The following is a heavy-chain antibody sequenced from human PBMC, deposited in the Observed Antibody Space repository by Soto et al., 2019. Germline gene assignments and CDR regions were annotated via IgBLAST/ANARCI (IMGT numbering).Heavy chain of an antibody. CDR1: GFTFNDHY. D-gene: IGHD1-1*01. Sequence: GGSLRLSCTASGFTFNDHYMSWIRQAPGKGLEWVSYTSSSGTPLYYADSVKGRFTISRDNAKNSLYLQMSSLRADDTALYYCARDPDTTSKIDHWGQGTLVTVSS. J-gene: IGHJ4*02. V-gene: IGHV3-11*01. CDR3: ARDPDTTSKIDH. CDR2: TSSSGTPL.